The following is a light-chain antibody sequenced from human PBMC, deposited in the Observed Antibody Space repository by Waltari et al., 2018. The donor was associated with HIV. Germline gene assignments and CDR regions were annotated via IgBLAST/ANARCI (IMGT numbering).Light chain of an antibody. CDR2: NTS. Sequence: DILLQQSPGTLSLSPGARATLSCRAIHRIRSDFLSWYHQKSGQSPKLLIYNTSISATTIPARFSGSGSGTDLTLTVSRLEPEDCALYYCQHYANTPPISFGPGSRLDI. J-gene: IGKJ3*01. CDR1: HRIRSDF. CDR3: QHYANTPPIS. V-gene: IGKV3-20*01.